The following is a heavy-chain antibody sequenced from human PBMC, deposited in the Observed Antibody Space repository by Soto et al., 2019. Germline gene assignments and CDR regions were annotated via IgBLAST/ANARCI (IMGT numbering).Heavy chain of an antibody. Sequence: QVQLQESGPGLVKPSQTLSLTCTVSGGSISSGGYYWSWIRQHTGKGLEWIGYIYYSGSCYYNPSLQSRVTISVDTSKNQLSLKLSSVTAADTAVDYCAREDDDGDDKVVLDIWGKGTMVTVSS. D-gene: IGHD4-17*01. CDR2: IYYSGSC. CDR1: GGSISSGGYY. J-gene: IGHJ3*02. V-gene: IGHV4-31*03. CDR3: AREDDDGDDKVVLDI.